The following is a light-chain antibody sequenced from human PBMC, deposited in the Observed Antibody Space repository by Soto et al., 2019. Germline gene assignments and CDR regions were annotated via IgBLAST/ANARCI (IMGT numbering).Light chain of an antibody. V-gene: IGKV3-11*01. CDR2: DAS. CDR3: QQRSNWSIT. J-gene: IGKJ5*01. Sequence: EIVLTQSPATLSLSPGERATLSCRASQSVSSYLAWYQQKPGQAPRLLIYDASNRATGIPARFSGSGSGTGFTLTISILEPEDFAVYYCQQRSNWSITFGQGTRQEIK. CDR1: QSVSSY.